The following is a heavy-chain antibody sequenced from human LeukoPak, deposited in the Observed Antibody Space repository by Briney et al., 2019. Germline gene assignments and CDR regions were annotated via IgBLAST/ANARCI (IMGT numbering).Heavy chain of an antibody. CDR3: ARCSDSISQVDV. V-gene: IGHV3-48*03. J-gene: IGHJ6*04. Sequence: GGSLRLSCAASGFTFSSYEMNWVRQAPGRGLEWVSYISSGGNTIYYADSVKGRFTISRGNAKNSLYLQMNSLRAEDTAVYYCARCSDSISQVDVWGKGTTVTVSS. CDR2: ISSGGNTI. CDR1: GFTFSSYE. D-gene: IGHD3-3*02.